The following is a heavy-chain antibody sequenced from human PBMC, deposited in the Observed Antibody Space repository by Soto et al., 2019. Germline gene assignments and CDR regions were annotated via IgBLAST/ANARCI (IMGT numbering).Heavy chain of an antibody. CDR2: ISYSGST. CDR1: GGSISSGNYY. V-gene: IGHV4-30-4*01. Sequence: QVQLQESGPGLGKPSQTLSLTCTVSGGSISSGNYYWSWIRQPPGKGLEWIGFISYSGSTYYSLFLTSRVTISVDTSKNQFSLNLSFVTAADTAVYYCATMGTPATGLYYFDYWGQGTLVTVSS. CDR3: ATMGTPATGLYYFDY. J-gene: IGHJ4*02. D-gene: IGHD5-18*01.